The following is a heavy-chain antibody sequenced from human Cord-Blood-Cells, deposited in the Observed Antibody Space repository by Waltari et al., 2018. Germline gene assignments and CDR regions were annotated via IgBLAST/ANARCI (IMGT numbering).Heavy chain of an antibody. J-gene: IGHJ1*01. Sequence: QVQLVESGGGVVQPGRSLRLSCAASGFTFSSYGMHWVRQAPGKGLEWVAVIWYDGSNKYYADSVKGRFTISRDNSKNTLYLQMNSLRAEDTAVYYCARDFGAYCGGDCYTYEYFQHWGQGTLVTVSS. CDR2: IWYDGSNK. D-gene: IGHD2-21*01. V-gene: IGHV3-33*01. CDR3: ARDFGAYCGGDCYTYEYFQH. CDR1: GFTFSSYG.